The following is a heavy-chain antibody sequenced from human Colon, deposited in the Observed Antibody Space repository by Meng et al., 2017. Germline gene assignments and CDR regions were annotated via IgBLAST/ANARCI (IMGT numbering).Heavy chain of an antibody. CDR1: GGSISSSQW. CDR2: IYLGGSP. Sequence: QGQPQGWGPGRVEPSGTLSLTCEVAGGSISSSQWWSWVRQPPGKGLEWIGQIYLGGSPAYSPSLESRITMSVDKSNNQFSLRLRSVTAADTAVYYCARHGGWHFDYWGQGTLVTVSS. J-gene: IGHJ4*02. CDR3: ARHGGWHFDY. V-gene: IGHV4-4*02. D-gene: IGHD6-19*01.